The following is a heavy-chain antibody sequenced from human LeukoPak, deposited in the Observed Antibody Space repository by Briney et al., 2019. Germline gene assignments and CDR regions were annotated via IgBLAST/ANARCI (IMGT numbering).Heavy chain of an antibody. CDR3: ARDYCTNGVCYPWTD. CDR1: GYTFTSYY. V-gene: IGHV1-46*01. CDR2: INPSGGST. Sequence: GASVKVSCKASGYTFTSYYMHWVRQAPGQGLEWMRIINPSGGSTSYAQKFQGRVTMTRDTSTSTVYMELSSLRSEDTAVYYCARDYCTNGVCYPWTDWGQGTLVTVSS. J-gene: IGHJ4*02. D-gene: IGHD2-8*01.